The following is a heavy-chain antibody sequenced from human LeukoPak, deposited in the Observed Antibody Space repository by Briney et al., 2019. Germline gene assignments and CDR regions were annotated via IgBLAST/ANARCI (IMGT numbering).Heavy chain of an antibody. V-gene: IGHV4-59*01. CDR3: ARAQPGGGSEPYGMDV. J-gene: IGHJ6*02. CDR2: IYYSGST. CDR1: GGSISSNY. Sequence: PSETLSLTCIVSGGSISSNYWSWIRQPPGKGLEWIGYIYYSGSTNYNPSLKSRVTISVDTSKNQFSLKLSSVTAADTAVYYCARAQPGGGSEPYGMDVWGQGTTVTVSS. D-gene: IGHD1-14*01.